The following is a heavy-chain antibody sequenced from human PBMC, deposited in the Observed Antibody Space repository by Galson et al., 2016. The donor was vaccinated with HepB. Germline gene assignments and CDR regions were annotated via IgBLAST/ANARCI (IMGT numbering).Heavy chain of an antibody. J-gene: IGHJ4*02. Sequence: SLRLSCAASGFTFDDYTMHWVRQAPGKGLEWVSLISWDGGATYYADSVKGRFTISRDNSKNSLFLQMNSLRTEDTAFYYCAKDGPYGDYASYWGQGTLVTVSS. CDR1: GFTFDDYT. CDR2: ISWDGGAT. CDR3: AKDGPYGDYASY. V-gene: IGHV3-43*01. D-gene: IGHD4-17*01.